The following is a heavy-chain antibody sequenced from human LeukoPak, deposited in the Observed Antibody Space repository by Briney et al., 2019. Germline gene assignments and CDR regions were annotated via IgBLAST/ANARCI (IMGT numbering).Heavy chain of an antibody. J-gene: IGHJ5*02. CDR1: GYTFTSYY. V-gene: IGHV1-46*01. CDR3: ARDFLSYDFWSGYQSNNWFDP. CDR2: INPSGGST. D-gene: IGHD3-3*01. Sequence: ASVKVSCKASGYTFTSYYMHWVRQAPGQGLEWMGIINPSGGSTSYAQKFQGRVTMTRDTSTSTVYMELSSLRSEDTAVYYCARDFLSYDFWSGYQSNNWFDPWGQGTLVTVSS.